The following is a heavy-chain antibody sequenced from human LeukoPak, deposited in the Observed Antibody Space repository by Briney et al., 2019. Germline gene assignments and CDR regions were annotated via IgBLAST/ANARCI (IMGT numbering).Heavy chain of an antibody. D-gene: IGHD3-3*01. J-gene: IGHJ4*02. CDR1: GFTFSSYW. Sequence: GGSLRLSCAASGFTFSSYWMSWVRQAPGKGLEWVANIKQDGSEKYYVDSVKGRFTISRDNAKNSLYLQMNSLRAEDTAVYYCARERPLYYDFWSGYYYFDYWGQGTLVTVSS. CDR3: ARERPLYYDFWSGYYYFDY. V-gene: IGHV3-7*01. CDR2: IKQDGSEK.